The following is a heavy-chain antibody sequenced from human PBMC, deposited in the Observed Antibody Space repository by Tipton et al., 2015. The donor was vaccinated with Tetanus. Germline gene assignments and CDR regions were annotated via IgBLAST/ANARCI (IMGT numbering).Heavy chain of an antibody. D-gene: IGHD3-22*01. J-gene: IGHJ3*02. CDR1: GFTFSSYA. CDR3: AKEGGSIYYDSSGYYPNDAFDI. CDR2: ISGSGGST. Sequence: SLRLSCAASGFTFSSYAMSWVRQAPGKGLEWVSAISGSGGSTYYADSVKGRFTISRDNSKNTLYLQMNSLRAEDTAVYYCAKEGGSIYYDSSGYYPNDAFDIWGQGTMVTVSS. V-gene: IGHV3-23*01.